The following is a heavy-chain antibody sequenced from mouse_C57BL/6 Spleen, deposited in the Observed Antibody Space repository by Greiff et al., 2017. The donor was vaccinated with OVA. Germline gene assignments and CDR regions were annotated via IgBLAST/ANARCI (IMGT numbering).Heavy chain of an antibody. CDR1: GFTFSDYY. D-gene: IGHD2-4*01. J-gene: IGHJ4*01. CDR3: ARQDYEDYAMDY. Sequence: EVQGVESGGGLVQPGGSLKLSCAASGFTFSDYYMYWVRQTPEQRLEWVAYISNGGGSTYYPDTVKGRFTISRDTAKNTLYLQMSRLKSEDTAMYYCARQDYEDYAMDYWGQGTSVTVSS. CDR2: ISNGGGST. V-gene: IGHV5-12*01.